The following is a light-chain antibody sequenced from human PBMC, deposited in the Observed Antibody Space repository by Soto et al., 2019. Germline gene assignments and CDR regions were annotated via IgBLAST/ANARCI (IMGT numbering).Light chain of an antibody. V-gene: IGKV2-30*01. CDR1: QSLVYSDGNTY. J-gene: IGKJ1*01. CDR3: MQGTHWPWT. CDR2: KVS. Sequence: DVVMTQSPLSLPVTLGQPASISCRSSQSLVYSDGNTYLNWFQQRPGQSPRRLIYKVSNRDSGVPDRFSGSGSGPDFTLKISRVEAEDVGGYYCMQGTHWPWTFGQGTKVEIK.